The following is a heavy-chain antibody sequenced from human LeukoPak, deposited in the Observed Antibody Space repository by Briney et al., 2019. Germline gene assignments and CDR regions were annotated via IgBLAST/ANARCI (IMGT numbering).Heavy chain of an antibody. D-gene: IGHD6-13*01. CDR2: IYYSGST. CDR1: GGSISSYY. J-gene: IGHJ1*01. V-gene: IGHV4-59*01. Sequence: ASETLSLTCTVSGGSISSYYWSWIRQPPGKGLEWIGYIYYSGSTNYNPSLKSRVTISVDTSKNQFSLKLSSVTAADTAVYYCASGIAAADTVYFQHWGQGTLVTVSS. CDR3: ASGIAAADTVYFQH.